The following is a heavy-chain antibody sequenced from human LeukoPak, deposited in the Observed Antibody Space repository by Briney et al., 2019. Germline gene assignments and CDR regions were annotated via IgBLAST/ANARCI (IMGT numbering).Heavy chain of an antibody. CDR1: GYTFTSYY. V-gene: IGHV1-46*01. CDR2: INPSGGST. Sequence: ASVKVSCKASGYTFTSYYMHWVRQAPGQGLEWMGIINPSGGSTSYTQKFQGRVTMTRDTSTSTVYMELSSLRSEDTAVYYCATLPRGGSYFDYWGQGTLVTVSS. CDR3: ATLPRGGSYFDY. D-gene: IGHD1-26*01. J-gene: IGHJ4*02.